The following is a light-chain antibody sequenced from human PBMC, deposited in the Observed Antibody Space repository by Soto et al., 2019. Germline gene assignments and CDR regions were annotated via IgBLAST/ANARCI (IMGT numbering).Light chain of an antibody. Sequence: EIVLTQSPVSLSLSPGERATLSCRASQSVSSSYLAWYQQKPGQAPRLLIYGASSRATGIPDRFSGSGSGKDFTLTISRLEPEDFAVYYCQQYGSLITFGQGTRLEIK. CDR3: QQYGSLIT. V-gene: IGKV3-20*01. J-gene: IGKJ5*01. CDR2: GAS. CDR1: QSVSSSY.